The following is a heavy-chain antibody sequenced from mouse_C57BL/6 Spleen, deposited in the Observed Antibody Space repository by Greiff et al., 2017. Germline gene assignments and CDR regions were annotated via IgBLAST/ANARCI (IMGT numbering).Heavy chain of an antibody. V-gene: IGHV1-64*01. D-gene: IGHD2-4*01. CDR2: IHPNSGST. Sequence: QVQLQQPGAELVKPGASVKLSCKASGYTFTSYWMHWVKQRPGQGLEWIGMIHPNSGSTNYNEKFKSKATLTVDKSSSTAYMQLSSLTSEDSAVYYCARATTMIKGYFDYWGQGTTLTVSS. J-gene: IGHJ2*01. CDR1: GYTFTSYW. CDR3: ARATTMIKGYFDY.